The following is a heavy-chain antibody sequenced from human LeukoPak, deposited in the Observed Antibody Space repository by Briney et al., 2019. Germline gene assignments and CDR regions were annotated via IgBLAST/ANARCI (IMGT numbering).Heavy chain of an antibody. J-gene: IGHJ6*02. V-gene: IGHV3-30*04. CDR1: GFTFSTYA. Sequence: GRSLRLSCAVSGFTFSTYAMNWVRQAPGKGLEWVAVISYDGSNKYYGDSVKGRFTISRDNSKNTLYLQMNSLRAEDTAVYYCAKDPLEPQWLSLSVWGQGTTVTVSS. CDR2: ISYDGSNK. CDR3: AKDPLEPQWLSLSV. D-gene: IGHD3-22*01.